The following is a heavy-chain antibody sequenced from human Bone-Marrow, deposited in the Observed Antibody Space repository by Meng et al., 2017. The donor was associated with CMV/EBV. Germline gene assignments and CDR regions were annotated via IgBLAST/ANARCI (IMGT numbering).Heavy chain of an antibody. CDR2: INHSGST. CDR3: ARVKRAFITIVGVVPRVFDY. D-gene: IGHD3-3*01. CDR1: GGSFSGYY. Sequence: SETLSLTCAVYGGSFSGYYWSWIRQPPGKGLEWIGEINHSGSTNYNPSLKSRVTISVDTSKNQFSLKLSSVTAADTAVYYCARVKRAFITIVGVVPRVFDYWGQGTLVTVSS. J-gene: IGHJ4*02. V-gene: IGHV4-34*01.